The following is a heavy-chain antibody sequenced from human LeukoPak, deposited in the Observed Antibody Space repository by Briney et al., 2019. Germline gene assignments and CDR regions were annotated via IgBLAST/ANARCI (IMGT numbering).Heavy chain of an antibody. CDR2: ISGSGGST. D-gene: IGHD6-13*01. Sequence: GGSLRLSCAASGFTFSSYSMNWVRQAPGKGLEWVSAISGSGGSTYYADSVKGRFTISRDNSKNTLYLQMNSLRAEDTAVYYCASAAAGYYYYYMDVWGKGTTVTVSS. CDR1: GFTFSSYS. J-gene: IGHJ6*03. CDR3: ASAAAGYYYYYMDV. V-gene: IGHV3-23*01.